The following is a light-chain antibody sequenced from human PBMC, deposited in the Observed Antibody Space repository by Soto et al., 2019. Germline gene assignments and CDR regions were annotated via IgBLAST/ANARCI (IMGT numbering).Light chain of an antibody. CDR2: EVR. CDR3: SSYTSAGTLV. J-gene: IGLJ2*01. Sequence: QSALTQPASVSGAPGQSITIYCTGTSSDVGVYNYVSWYQQHPGKAPKLMIYEVRNRPSGISNRFSGSKAGYTASLTISGLQAEDEADYYCSSYTSAGTLVFGGGTKVTVL. CDR1: SSDVGVYNY. V-gene: IGLV2-14*01.